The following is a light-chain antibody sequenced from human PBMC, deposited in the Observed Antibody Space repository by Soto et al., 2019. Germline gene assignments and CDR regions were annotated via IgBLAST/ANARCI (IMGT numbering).Light chain of an antibody. Sequence: EIVLTQSPDTLSLSPGEGATLSCRASQSIRKFLAWYQHKPGQGPRLLIYDTSIRATDVPARFSGSGSGTDFTLTISSLEPEDFAVYYCQQRGDGITFGPGTKVEVK. CDR2: DTS. J-gene: IGKJ3*01. CDR3: QQRGDGIT. CDR1: QSIRKF. V-gene: IGKV3-11*01.